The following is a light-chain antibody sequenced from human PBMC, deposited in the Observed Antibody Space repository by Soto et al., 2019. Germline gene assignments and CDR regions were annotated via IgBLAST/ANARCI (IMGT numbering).Light chain of an antibody. CDR2: GAS. Sequence: EIVLTQSPGTLSLSPGERATLSCRASQGVTPAYLAWYQHKPGQAPRLLLYGASNRATGIPDSFSGGGSGTDFTLTISRLELEDFAVYSCQQYGGSPLFTFGPGTRVDFK. CDR1: QGVTPAY. CDR3: QQYGGSPLFT. J-gene: IGKJ3*01. V-gene: IGKV3-20*01.